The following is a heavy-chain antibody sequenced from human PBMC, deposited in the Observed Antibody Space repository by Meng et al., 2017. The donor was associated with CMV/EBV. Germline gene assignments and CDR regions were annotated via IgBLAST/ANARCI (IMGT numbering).Heavy chain of an antibody. CDR2: INHSGST. V-gene: IGHV4-34*01. CDR3: ARGPSSGWYWG. J-gene: IGHJ4*02. Sequence: SETLSLTCAVFGGSFSGYYWSWIRQPPGKGLEWIGEINHSGSTNHNLSLKCRVTISVDTSKNQFSLKLSSVTAADTAVYYCARGPSSGWYWGWGQGTLVTVSS. D-gene: IGHD6-19*01. CDR1: GGSFSGYY.